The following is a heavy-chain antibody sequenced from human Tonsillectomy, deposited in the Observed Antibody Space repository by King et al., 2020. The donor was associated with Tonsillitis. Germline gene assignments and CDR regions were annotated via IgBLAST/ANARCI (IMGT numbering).Heavy chain of an antibody. J-gene: IGHJ4*02. CDR2: INTNSGGT. Sequence: VQLVQSGAEVKKPGASVKVSCKTSGYIFTDYYMHWVRQSPGQGLEWMGWINTNSGGTISAQKFQGRVTLTRDTSINTTYMELISLTSDDTAVYYCVRGAYDWGRGTLITVSS. CDR3: VRGAYD. D-gene: IGHD4-17*01. V-gene: IGHV1-2*02. CDR1: GYIFTDYY.